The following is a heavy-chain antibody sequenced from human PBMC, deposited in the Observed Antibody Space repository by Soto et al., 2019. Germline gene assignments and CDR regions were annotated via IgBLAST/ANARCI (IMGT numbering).Heavy chain of an antibody. CDR1: GGSFIGYY. CDR2: INHSGST. Sequence: SETLSLTCAVYGGSFIGYYWSWIRQPPGKGLEWIGEINHSGSTNYNPSLKSRVTISVDTSKNQFSLKLSSVTAADTAVYYCARAFGGRGYSSGLRSDRDWFDPWGQGTLVTVSS. V-gene: IGHV4-34*01. J-gene: IGHJ5*02. CDR3: ARAFGGRGYSSGLRSDRDWFDP. D-gene: IGHD5-18*01.